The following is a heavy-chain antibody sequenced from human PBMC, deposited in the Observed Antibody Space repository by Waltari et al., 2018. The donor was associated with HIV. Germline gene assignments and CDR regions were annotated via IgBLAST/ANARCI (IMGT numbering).Heavy chain of an antibody. V-gene: IGHV1-2*02. D-gene: IGHD3-22*01. CDR3: ATPSYDSSGYYSAGSEFDY. J-gene: IGHJ4*02. CDR1: GYTFTGYY. Sequence: QVQLVQSGAEVKKPGASVKVSCKASGYTFTGYYIHWVRQAPGQGLEWMGWINPNRGGTNYAQNFQVRVTMTRDTSISTAYMELSRLRSDDTAVYYCATPSYDSSGYYSAGSEFDYWGQGTLVTVSS. CDR2: INPNRGGT.